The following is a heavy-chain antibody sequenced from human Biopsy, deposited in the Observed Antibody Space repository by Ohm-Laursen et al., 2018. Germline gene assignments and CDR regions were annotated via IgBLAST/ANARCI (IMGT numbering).Heavy chain of an antibody. D-gene: IGHD1-7*01. CDR1: GGSLSSYS. CDR3: ATGPKRLTGTSYFES. Sequence: SDTLSLTCTVSGGSLSSYSWSWIRQPAGKGLEWIGRLYTSGDTNYNPSLKSRVSVSEDTSRRQFSLRLTSVTAAGTAVYYCATGPKRLTGTSYFESWGRGILVTVSS. V-gene: IGHV4-4*07. CDR2: LYTSGDT. J-gene: IGHJ4*02.